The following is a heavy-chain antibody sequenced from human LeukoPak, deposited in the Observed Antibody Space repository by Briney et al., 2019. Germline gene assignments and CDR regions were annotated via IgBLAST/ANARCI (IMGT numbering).Heavy chain of an antibody. D-gene: IGHD2-2*01. Sequence: SVKVSCKASGGTFSSYAISWVRQAPGQGLEWMGGTIPIFGTANYAQKFQGRVPITTDESTSTSYMELSSLRSEDTAGYYCAVQPSRVPRGDFDYWGQGTLVTVSS. V-gene: IGHV1-69*05. CDR1: GGTFSSYA. CDR3: AVQPSRVPRGDFDY. J-gene: IGHJ4*02. CDR2: TIPIFGTA.